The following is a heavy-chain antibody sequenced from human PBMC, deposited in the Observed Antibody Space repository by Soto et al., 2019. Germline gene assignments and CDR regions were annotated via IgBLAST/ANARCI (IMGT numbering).Heavy chain of an antibody. J-gene: IGHJ4*02. D-gene: IGHD2-15*01. Sequence: RASVKVSCKASGYTFTGYYMHWVRQAPGQGLEWMGWINPNSGGTNYAQKFQGRVTMTRDTSISTAYMELSRLRSDDTAVYYCVADTTPANLGYFDYWGQGTLVTVSS. V-gene: IGHV1-2*02. CDR1: GYTFTGYY. CDR2: INPNSGGT. CDR3: VADTTPANLGYFDY.